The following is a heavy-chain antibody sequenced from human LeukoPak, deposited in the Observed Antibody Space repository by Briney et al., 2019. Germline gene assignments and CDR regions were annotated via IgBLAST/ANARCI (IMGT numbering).Heavy chain of an antibody. D-gene: IGHD3-3*01. CDR3: AKGAYDFWSGYYDY. CDR2: ISGSGGST. V-gene: IGHV3-23*01. Sequence: TGGSLRLSCAASGFTFSSYAMSWVRQAPGKGLEWVSAISGSGGSTYYADSVKGRFTISRDNSKNTLYLQMNSLRAEDTAVYYCAKGAYDFWSGYYDYWGQGTLVTVSS. CDR1: GFTFSSYA. J-gene: IGHJ4*02.